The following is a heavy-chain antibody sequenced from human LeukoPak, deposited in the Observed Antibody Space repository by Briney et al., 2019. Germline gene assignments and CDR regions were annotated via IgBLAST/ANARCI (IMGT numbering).Heavy chain of an antibody. CDR1: GFTFSSYS. J-gene: IGHJ4*02. CDR3: ARVTNYDILTGCLDY. D-gene: IGHD3-9*01. CDR2: ISSSSSYI. Sequence: PGGSLRLSCAASGFTFSSYSMNWVRQAPGKGLEWVSSISSSSSYIYYADSVKGRFTISRDNAKNSLYLQMNSLRAEDTAVYYCARVTNYDILTGCLDYWGQGTLVTVSS. V-gene: IGHV3-21*01.